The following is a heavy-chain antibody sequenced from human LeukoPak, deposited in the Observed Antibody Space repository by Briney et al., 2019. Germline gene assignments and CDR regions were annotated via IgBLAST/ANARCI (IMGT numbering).Heavy chain of an antibody. CDR2: IVVGSGNT. CDR1: GFTFTSSA. J-gene: IGHJ2*01. Sequence: SVKDSCKASGFTFTSSAMQWVRQARGQRLEWIGWIVVGSGNTNYAQKFQERVTITRDMSTSTAYMELSSLRSEDTAVYYCAADRRALRYYWYFDLWGRGTLVTVSS. D-gene: IGHD3-16*01. V-gene: IGHV1-58*02. CDR3: AADRRALRYYWYFDL.